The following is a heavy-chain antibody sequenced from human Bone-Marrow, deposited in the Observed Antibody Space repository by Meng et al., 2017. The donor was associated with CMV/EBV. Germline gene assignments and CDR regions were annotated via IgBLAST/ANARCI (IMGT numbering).Heavy chain of an antibody. CDR1: GYTLPSYD. J-gene: IGHJ4*02. CDR2: MNPNSGNT. V-gene: IGHV1-8*01. D-gene: IGHD6-19*01. CDR3: ATGVADFEY. Sequence: LWQSGAEVKKPGSSVKVSCKASGYTLPSYDINVLRQSAGQGLEWMGWMNPNSGNTDYAKKFQGRVTMTRNISKSTAYMDLSSLRSEDTAVYYCATGVADFEYWGQGTLVTVSS.